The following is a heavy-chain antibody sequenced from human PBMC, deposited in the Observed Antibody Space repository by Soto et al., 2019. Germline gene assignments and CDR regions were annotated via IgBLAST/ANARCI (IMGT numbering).Heavy chain of an antibody. V-gene: IGHV2-5*02. CDR3: AHRVLRTVFGLVTTAAIYFDF. Sequence: QITLNESGPTQVKPRQTLTLTCTFSGFSLTTSGVGVGWIRQSPGKAPEWLALIYWDDDKRYSQSLKSRLTINQDTSKNQVVLTMADLDHADTATYYCAHRVLRTVFGLVTTAAIYFDFWGQGTPVAVSS. CDR1: GFSLTTSGVG. J-gene: IGHJ4*02. CDR2: IYWDDDK. D-gene: IGHD3-3*01.